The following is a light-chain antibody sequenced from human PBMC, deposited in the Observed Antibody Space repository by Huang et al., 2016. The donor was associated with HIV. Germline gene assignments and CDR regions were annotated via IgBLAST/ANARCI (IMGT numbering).Light chain of an antibody. CDR3: LQHHGYPRT. Sequence: DIQLTQSPSAMSASVGDRVSITCRASQDISNYLAWFQQKPGGAPKRLIYAASSLQSGVTSRFSGRRSGTKFTLTISSLQPEDFATYYCLQHHGYPRTFGQGTNV. CDR1: QDISNY. J-gene: IGKJ1*01. CDR2: AAS. V-gene: IGKV1-17*03.